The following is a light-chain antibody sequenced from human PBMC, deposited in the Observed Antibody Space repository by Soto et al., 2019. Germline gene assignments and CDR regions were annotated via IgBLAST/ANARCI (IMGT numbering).Light chain of an antibody. V-gene: IGKV4-1*01. J-gene: IGKJ1*01. CDR1: QSVLYSSNNKNY. CDR2: WAS. Sequence: DIVMTQSPDSLAVSLGERATINCKSSQSVLYSSNNKNYLAWYQQKPGQPPKLLIYWASTRESGVPDRFSGSGSGTDFTLPISSLQAEDVAVYYCQQYYRPWTFGQGNKVEIK. CDR3: QQYYRPWT.